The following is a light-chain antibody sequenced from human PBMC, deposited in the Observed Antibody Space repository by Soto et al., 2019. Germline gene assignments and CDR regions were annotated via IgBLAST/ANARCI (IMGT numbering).Light chain of an antibody. V-gene: IGKV3-15*01. CDR3: QQFHNWPPLT. CDR2: GAS. J-gene: IGKJ4*01. Sequence: EIVITQAPATLSVSPGETATLSCRASQNIGGTLAWYQQKPGQAPRLLFSGASTRATGIPARFSGSGSGTEFTLTISSLQSEDFAVYYCQQFHNWPPLTFGGGTKVDIK. CDR1: QNIGGT.